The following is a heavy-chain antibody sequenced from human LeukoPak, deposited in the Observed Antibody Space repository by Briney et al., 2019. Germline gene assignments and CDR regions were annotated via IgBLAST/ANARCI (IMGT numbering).Heavy chain of an antibody. D-gene: IGHD6-13*01. CDR1: GYTFTSYD. CDR2: MNPNSGNT. J-gene: IGHJ6*03. V-gene: IGHV1-8*01. CDR3: ARGYSSSGGLYYYYYMDV. Sequence: ASVKISCKTSGYTFTSYDINWVRQATGQGLEWMGWMNPNSGNTGYAQKFQGRVTMTKNTSISTAFMELSSLRSEDTAVYYCARGYSSSGGLYYYYYMDVWGKGTTVTISS.